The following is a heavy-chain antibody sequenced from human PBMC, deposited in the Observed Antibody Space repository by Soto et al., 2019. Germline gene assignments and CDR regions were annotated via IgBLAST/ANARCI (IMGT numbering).Heavy chain of an antibody. D-gene: IGHD2-15*01. J-gene: IGHJ4*02. CDR2: ISYDGSNK. CDR3: AKDRGYCSGGSCYYFDY. V-gene: IGHV3-30*18. CDR1: GFTFSSYG. Sequence: GGSLSLSCAASGFTFSSYGMHWVRQAPGKGLEWVAVISYDGSNKYYADSVKGRFTISRDNSKNTLYLQMNSLRAEDTAVYYCAKDRGYCSGGSCYYFDYWGQGTLVTVSS.